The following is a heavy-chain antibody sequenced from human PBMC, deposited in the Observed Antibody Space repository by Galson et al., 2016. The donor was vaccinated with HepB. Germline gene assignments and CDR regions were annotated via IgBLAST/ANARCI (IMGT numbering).Heavy chain of an antibody. Sequence: ETLSLTCTVSGFSISSSSYYWGWIRQPPGKGLEWIGNFDYSGSTHYNPSLKSRVTMSADTSKNQFSLNLSTVTAADTAVYFCARGTHDGDFSDYWGHGSLVTVSS. J-gene: IGHJ4*01. D-gene: IGHD4-17*01. CDR2: FDYSGST. V-gene: IGHV4-39*01. CDR1: GFSISSSSYY. CDR3: ARGTHDGDFSDY.